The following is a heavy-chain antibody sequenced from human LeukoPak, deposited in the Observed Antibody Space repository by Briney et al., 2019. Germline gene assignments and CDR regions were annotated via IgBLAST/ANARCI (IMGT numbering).Heavy chain of an antibody. Sequence: GGSLRLSCAASASGVSFSSHSMNWVRQAPGKGLEWISYIHSSGNYIFYAASVKGRFAVSRGNARNSLFLQMNNLRAEDTAIYYCAREYHSRATSDYWGQGTLVSVSS. D-gene: IGHD2-15*01. J-gene: IGHJ4*02. CDR1: ASGVSFSSHS. V-gene: IGHV3-21*05. CDR2: IHSSGNYI. CDR3: AREYHSRATSDY.